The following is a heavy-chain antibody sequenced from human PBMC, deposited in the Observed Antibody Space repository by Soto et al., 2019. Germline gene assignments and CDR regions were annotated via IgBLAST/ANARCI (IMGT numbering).Heavy chain of an antibody. V-gene: IGHV2-5*02. CDR3: AHDYVAHYGMDV. Sequence: QITLKESGPTLVKPAQTLTLTCTFSGFSLSTSGVGVGWIRQPPGKALEWLALIYWDDDKSYSPTLKSRLTITKDTSKNQVFLTLTSMDPVDTTTYYCAHDYVAHYGMDVWGQGTTDTVSS. D-gene: IGHD4-17*01. CDR1: GFSLSTSGVG. J-gene: IGHJ6*02. CDR2: IYWDDDK.